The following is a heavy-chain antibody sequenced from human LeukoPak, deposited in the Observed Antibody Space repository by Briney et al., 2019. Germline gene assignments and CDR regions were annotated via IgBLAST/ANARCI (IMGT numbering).Heavy chain of an antibody. CDR1: GGTFSSYA. D-gene: IGHD3-22*01. CDR3: GNYYDSSGFDY. J-gene: IGHJ4*02. CDR2: IIPIFGTA. Sequence: SVKVSCKASGGTFSSYAISWVRQAPGQGLEWMGGIIPIFGTANYAQKFQGRVTITADESTSTAYMELSNLRSEDTAVYYCGNYYDSSGFDYWGQGTLVTVSS. V-gene: IGHV1-69*13.